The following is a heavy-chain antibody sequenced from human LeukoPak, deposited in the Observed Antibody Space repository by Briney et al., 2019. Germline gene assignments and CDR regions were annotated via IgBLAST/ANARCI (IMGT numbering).Heavy chain of an antibody. CDR1: GFTFSSYS. CDR2: ISSSSSYI. D-gene: IGHD3-22*01. J-gene: IGHJ6*02. Sequence: GFLRLSCAASGFTFSSYSMNWVRQAPGKGLEWVSTISSSSSYIYYADSVKGRFTISRDNAKNSLYLQMNSLRAEDTAVYYCARARYYDSTERYYYYGMDVWGQGTTVTVSS. CDR3: ARARYYDSTERYYYYGMDV. V-gene: IGHV3-21*01.